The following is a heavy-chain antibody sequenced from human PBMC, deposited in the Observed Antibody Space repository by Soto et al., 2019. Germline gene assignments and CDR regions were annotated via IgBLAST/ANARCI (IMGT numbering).Heavy chain of an antibody. V-gene: IGHV3-30*03. CDR1: GFTFSSYG. Sequence: VGSLRLSCAASGFTFSSYGMHWVRQAPGKGLEWVAVISYDGSNKYYADSVKGRFTISRDNSKNTLYLQMNSLRAEDTAVYYCASPAPYCSSTSCYAHDGMDVWGQGTTVTVSS. CDR2: ISYDGSNK. J-gene: IGHJ6*02. D-gene: IGHD2-2*01. CDR3: ASPAPYCSSTSCYAHDGMDV.